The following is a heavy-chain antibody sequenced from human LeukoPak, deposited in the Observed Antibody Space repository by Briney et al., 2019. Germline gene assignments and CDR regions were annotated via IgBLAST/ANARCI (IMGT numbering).Heavy chain of an antibody. CDR1: GFIFDDYG. CDR3: ARDRPNWNDAADY. CDR2: INWNGGST. D-gene: IGHD1-1*01. Sequence: GGSLRLSCAVSGFIFDDYGMSWVRQAPGKGLEWVSGINWNGGSTGYADSVKGRFTISRDNAKNSLYLQMNSPRAEDTALYYCARDRPNWNDAADYWGQGTLVTVSS. J-gene: IGHJ4*02. V-gene: IGHV3-20*04.